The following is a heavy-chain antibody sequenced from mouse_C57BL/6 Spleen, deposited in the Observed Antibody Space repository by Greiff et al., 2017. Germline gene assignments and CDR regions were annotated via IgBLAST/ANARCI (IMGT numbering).Heavy chain of an antibody. CDR1: GFSFNTYA. J-gene: IGHJ4*01. D-gene: IGHD4-1*01. CDR3: VRHAAWGMDY. Sequence: EVKLMESGGGLVQPKGSLKLSCAASGFSFNTYAMNWVRQAPGKGLEWVARIRSKSNNYATYYADSVKDRFTISRDDSESMLYLQMNNLKTEDTAMYYCVRHAAWGMDYWGQGTSVTVSS. V-gene: IGHV10-1*01. CDR2: IRSKSNNYAT.